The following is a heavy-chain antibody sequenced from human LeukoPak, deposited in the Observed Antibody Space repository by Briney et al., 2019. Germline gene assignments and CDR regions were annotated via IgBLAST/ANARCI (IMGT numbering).Heavy chain of an antibody. Sequence: PSETLSLTCVVYGGSFSNYYWSWIRQPPGKGLEWIGEINHSGSTNYNPSLKSRVTISVDTSKNQFSLNLTSVTAADTAVYYCARGRRYCSSTSCYFYYYYMDVWGKGTTVTISS. CDR3: ARGRRYCSSTSCYFYYYYMDV. V-gene: IGHV4-34*01. CDR2: INHSGST. CDR1: GGSFSNYY. J-gene: IGHJ6*03. D-gene: IGHD2-2*01.